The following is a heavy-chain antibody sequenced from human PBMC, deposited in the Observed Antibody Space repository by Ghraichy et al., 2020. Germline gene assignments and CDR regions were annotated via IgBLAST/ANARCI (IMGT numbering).Heavy chain of an antibody. Sequence: ASVKVSCKASGFNYISYGISWVRQAPGQGLEWMGWIATFNNNTNYAQKFQGRVTMTTETSTTTAYLELRSLRSDDTAVYYCARVSGWLQLGEDYFDHWGQGTL. D-gene: IGHD5-24*01. J-gene: IGHJ4*02. CDR1: GFNYISYG. CDR3: ARVSGWLQLGEDYFDH. V-gene: IGHV1-18*01. CDR2: IATFNNNT.